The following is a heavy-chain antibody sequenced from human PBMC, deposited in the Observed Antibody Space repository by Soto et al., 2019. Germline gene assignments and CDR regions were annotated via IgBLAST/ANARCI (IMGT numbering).Heavy chain of an antibody. J-gene: IGHJ3*02. D-gene: IGHD3-22*01. V-gene: IGHV1-69*13. CDR3: ARMIPPYYYDSSGEGAIDI. CDR1: GGTFSSYA. CDR2: IIPIFGTA. Sequence: SVKVSCKASGGTFSSYAISWVRQAPGQGLEWMGGIIPIFGTANYAQKFQGRVTITADESTSTAYMELSSLRSEDTAVYYCARMIPPYYYDSSGEGAIDIWGQGTMVTVSS.